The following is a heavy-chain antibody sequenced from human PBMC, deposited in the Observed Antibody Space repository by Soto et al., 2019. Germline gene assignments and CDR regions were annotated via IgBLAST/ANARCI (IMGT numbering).Heavy chain of an antibody. D-gene: IGHD2-2*01. J-gene: IGHJ6*03. V-gene: IGHV4-31*03. CDR2: IYYSGST. CDR1: GGSISSGGYY. CDR3: ARDSIVVVPAAITDYYYYYYMDV. Sequence: QVQLQESGPGLVKPSQTLSLTCTVSGGSISSGGYYWSWIRQHPGKGLEWIGYIYYSGSTSYNPSLKSRVTISVDTSKNQFSLKLSSVTAADTAVSYCARDSIVVVPAAITDYYYYYYMDVWGKGTTVTVSS.